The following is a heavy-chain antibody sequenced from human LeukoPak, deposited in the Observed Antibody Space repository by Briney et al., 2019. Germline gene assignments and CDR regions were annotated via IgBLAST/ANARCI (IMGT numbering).Heavy chain of an antibody. CDR3: ARAQQLYYFDY. D-gene: IGHD6-13*01. Sequence: SETLSLTCAVYGGSFSGYYWSWIRQPPGKGLEWIGEINHSESTNYNPSLKSRVTISVDTSKSQFSLKLSPVTAADTAVYYCARAQQLYYFDYWGQGTLVTVSS. CDR2: INHSEST. J-gene: IGHJ4*02. V-gene: IGHV4-34*01. CDR1: GGSFSGYY.